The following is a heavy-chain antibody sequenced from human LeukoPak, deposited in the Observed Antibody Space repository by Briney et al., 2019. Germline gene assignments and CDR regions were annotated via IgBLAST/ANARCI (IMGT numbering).Heavy chain of an antibody. D-gene: IGHD3-9*01. CDR2: ISGSGGST. Sequence: PGGSLRLSCAASGFTFSSYAMSWVRQAPGKGLEWVSAISGSGGSTYYADSVKGRFTISRDNSKNTLYLQMNSLRAEDTAVYYCAKWAYDYDILTGYYIRWFDPWGQGTLVTVSS. J-gene: IGHJ5*02. CDR3: AKWAYDYDILTGYYIRWFDP. CDR1: GFTFSSYA. V-gene: IGHV3-23*01.